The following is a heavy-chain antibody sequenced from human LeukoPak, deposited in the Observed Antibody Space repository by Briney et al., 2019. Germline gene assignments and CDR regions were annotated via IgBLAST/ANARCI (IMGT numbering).Heavy chain of an antibody. J-gene: IGHJ2*01. CDR2: IKGTGLTT. CDR3: ARDFAGWGYFDL. V-gene: IGHV3-11*04. Sequence: PGGSLRLSCAASGFIFSDYYMSWIRQAPGKGLEWVSTIKGTGLTTYYADSVKGRFTISRDNAKNSLYLQMNSLRAEDTAVYYCARDFAGWGYFDLWGRGTQVTVSS. CDR1: GFIFSDYY. D-gene: IGHD3-9*01.